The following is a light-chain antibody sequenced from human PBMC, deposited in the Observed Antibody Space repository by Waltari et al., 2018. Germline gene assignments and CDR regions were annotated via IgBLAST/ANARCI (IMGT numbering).Light chain of an antibody. CDR2: GAD. CDR1: PSVSSSY. CDR3: QQYGSSPPT. J-gene: IGKJ1*01. V-gene: IGKV3-20*01. Sequence: EIVLTQSPGTLSLSPGERATLSCRASPSVSSSYLAWYQQKPGQAPRPLIYGADSRATGSPDRFSGSDSGTDCTLTISRLEPEGFAVYYCQQYGSSPPTFGQGTRVEIK.